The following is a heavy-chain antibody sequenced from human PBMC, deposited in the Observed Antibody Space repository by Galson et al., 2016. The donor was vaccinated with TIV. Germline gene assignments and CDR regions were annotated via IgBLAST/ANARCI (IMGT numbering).Heavy chain of an antibody. CDR1: GYTFIGYV. CDR2: MDPNTGHT. D-gene: IGHD2-21*01. V-gene: IGHV1-8*01. CDR3: ARLAPCGGDCYFFDD. Sequence: SVKVSCKASGYTFIGYVIHWVRQATGQGLEWMGLMDPNTGHTAYAPKFQGRVTRTRNTSLSTAYLELSSLRSEDTAVYYCARLAPCGGDCYFFDDWGQGTLVTVSS. J-gene: IGHJ4*02.